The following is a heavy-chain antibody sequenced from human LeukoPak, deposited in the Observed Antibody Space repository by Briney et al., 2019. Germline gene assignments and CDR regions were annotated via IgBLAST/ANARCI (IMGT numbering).Heavy chain of an antibody. CDR1: GYSFTSYW. J-gene: IGHJ4*02. D-gene: IGHD2-2*01. Sequence: GESLKISCKGSGYSFTSYWIGWVRQMPGKGLEWMGIIYPGDSDTRYCPSFQGQVIISADKSISTAYLQWSSLKASDTAMYYCARWEVPAAKGYFDYWGQGTLVTVSS. CDR2: IYPGDSDT. CDR3: ARWEVPAAKGYFDY. V-gene: IGHV5-51*01.